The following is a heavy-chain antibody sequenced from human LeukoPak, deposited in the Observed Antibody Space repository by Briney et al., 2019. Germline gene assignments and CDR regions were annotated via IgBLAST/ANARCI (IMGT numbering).Heavy chain of an antibody. J-gene: IGHJ4*02. CDR1: GGSFSGYY. D-gene: IGHD6-13*01. CDR2: INHSGST. Sequence: PSETLSLTCAVYGGSFSGYYWSWIRQPPGKGLEWIGEINHSGSTNYNPSLKSRVTISVDTSKNQFSLKLSPVTAADTAVYYCARLYSSSLGRVFDYWGQGTLVTVSS. CDR3: ARLYSSSLGRVFDY. V-gene: IGHV4-34*01.